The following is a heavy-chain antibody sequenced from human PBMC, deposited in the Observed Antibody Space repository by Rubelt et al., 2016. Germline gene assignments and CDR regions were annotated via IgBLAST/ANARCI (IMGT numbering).Heavy chain of an antibody. D-gene: IGHD3-3*01. CDR3: ARESWEWLHLD. CDR2: IYTSGST. Sequence: QVQLQQWGAGLLKPSETLSLTCAVYGGSFSGYYWSWIRQPAGKGLEWIGRIYTSGSTNYNPHRKSRVTMSGDTSMTQFSLKLSSVTAADTAVYYCARESWEWLHLDWGQGTLVTVSS. V-gene: IGHV4-59*10. J-gene: IGHJ4*02. CDR1: GGSFSGYY.